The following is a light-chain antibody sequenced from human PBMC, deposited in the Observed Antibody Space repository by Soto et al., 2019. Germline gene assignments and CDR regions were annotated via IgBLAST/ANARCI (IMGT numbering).Light chain of an antibody. V-gene: IGLV3-1*01. CDR2: QEN. J-gene: IGLJ2*01. CDR3: QAWDSNIVV. CDR1: KLGDKY. Sequence: SYELTQPPSVSVSPGQPATITCSGDKLGDKYVCWLQQKPGQSPVLVICQENKRPSGIPERFSGSNSGNTATLTISVTQAMDEADYYCQAWDSNIVVFGGGTKLTVL.